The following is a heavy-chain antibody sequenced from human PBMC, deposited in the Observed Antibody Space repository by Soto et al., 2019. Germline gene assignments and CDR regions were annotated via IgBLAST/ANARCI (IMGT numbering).Heavy chain of an antibody. CDR2: IYYSGST. Sequence: QVQLQESGPGLVKPSETLSLTCTVSGDSISSYYWSWIRQPPGKGLEWIGYIYYSGSTNYNPSLKSRVTISVDRSKTQFSLKLNSVTAADTAVYYCARHGSSSWQEPPGVQHWGQGTLFTVSS. CDR1: GDSISSYY. CDR3: ARHGSSSWQEPPGVQH. V-gene: IGHV4-59*08. J-gene: IGHJ1*01. D-gene: IGHD6-13*01.